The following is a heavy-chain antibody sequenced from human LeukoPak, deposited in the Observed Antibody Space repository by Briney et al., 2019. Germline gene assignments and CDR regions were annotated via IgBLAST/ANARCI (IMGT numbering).Heavy chain of an antibody. CDR1: GGPFSHYP. V-gene: IGHV1-69*13. J-gene: IGHJ5*02. CDR3: ATQRAGYNYWWFDI. D-gene: IGHD5-24*01. CDR2: IIPIYGTA. Sequence: SLKVSCKASGGPFSHYPIIWVRLAPGRGLECLGGIIPIYGTANYAQMFHGRITLTAQESTATAYMELRSLTSADTDMSFCATQRAGYNYWWFDIWGQGTLVTVSS.